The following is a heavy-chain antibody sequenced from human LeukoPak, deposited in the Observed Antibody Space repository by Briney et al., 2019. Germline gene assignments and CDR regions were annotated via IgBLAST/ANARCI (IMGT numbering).Heavy chain of an antibody. CDR3: ARVPPGYGDYPYYYYMDV. CDR2: INPNSGGT. CDR1: GYTFTGYY. V-gene: IGHV1-2*02. D-gene: IGHD4-17*01. Sequence: ASVKVSCKASGYTFTGYYIHWVRQAPGQGLEWMGWINPNSGGTNYAQKFQGRVTMTRDTSISTAYMELSRLRSDDTAVYYCARVPPGYGDYPYYYYMDVWGKGTTVTISS. J-gene: IGHJ6*03.